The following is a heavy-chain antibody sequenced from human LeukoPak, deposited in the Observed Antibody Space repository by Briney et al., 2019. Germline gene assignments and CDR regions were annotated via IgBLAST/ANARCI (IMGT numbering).Heavy chain of an antibody. CDR1: GFTFSSYA. CDR3: VKDFYVVVALMDV. V-gene: IGHV3-64D*06. D-gene: IGHD2-15*01. J-gene: IGHJ6*04. CDR2: ISSNGGST. Sequence: GGSLRLSSSASGFTFSSYAMHWVRQAPGKGLEYVSAISSNGGSTYYADSVKGRFTISRDNSKNTLYLQMSSLRAEDTAVYYCVKDFYVVVALMDVWGKGTTVTVSS.